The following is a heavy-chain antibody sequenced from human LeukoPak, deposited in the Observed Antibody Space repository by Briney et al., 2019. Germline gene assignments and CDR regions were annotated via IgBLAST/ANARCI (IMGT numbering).Heavy chain of an antibody. V-gene: IGHV3-23*01. D-gene: IGHD2-15*01. Sequence: GGSQRLSCAASGFTFSSYAMGWVRQAPGKGLEWVSAISGSGGSTYYADSVKGRFTISRDNSKNTLYLQMNSLRAEDTAVYYCAKAIVVVVAAKSYYYYGMDVWGKGTTVTVSS. CDR1: GFTFSSYA. CDR2: ISGSGGST. J-gene: IGHJ6*04. CDR3: AKAIVVVVAAKSYYYYGMDV.